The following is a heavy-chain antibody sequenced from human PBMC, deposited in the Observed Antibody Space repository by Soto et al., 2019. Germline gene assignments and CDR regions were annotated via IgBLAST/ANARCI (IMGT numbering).Heavy chain of an antibody. CDR1: GFTFSSYA. J-gene: IGHJ4*02. CDR3: ARDRIAVAGTGYYFDY. D-gene: IGHD6-19*01. V-gene: IGHV3-30*04. Sequence: GESLKISCAASGFTFSSYAMHWVRQAPGKGLEWVAVISYDGSNKYYADSVKGRFTISRDNSKNTLYLQMNSLRAEDTAVYYCARDRIAVAGTGYYFDYWGQGTLVTVSS. CDR2: ISYDGSNK.